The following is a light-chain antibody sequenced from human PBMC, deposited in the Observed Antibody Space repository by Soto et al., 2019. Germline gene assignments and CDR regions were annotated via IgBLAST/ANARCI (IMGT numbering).Light chain of an antibody. Sequence: IQMTQSPSSLSASVGDRVTITCRASHTFSSFLNWYQQKRGKPPTLLIYGAYNLRSGVPSRFTGSGGGAEFRLTISSLQPDDFATYYCQQTYSPPFTFGQGTSLELK. CDR1: HTFSSF. CDR3: QQTYSPPFT. V-gene: IGKV1-39*01. CDR2: GAY. J-gene: IGKJ2*01.